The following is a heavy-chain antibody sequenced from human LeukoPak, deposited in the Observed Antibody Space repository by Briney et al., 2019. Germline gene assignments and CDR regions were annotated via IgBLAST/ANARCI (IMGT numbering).Heavy chain of an antibody. J-gene: IGHJ4*02. V-gene: IGHV3-13*01. Sequence: GGSLRLSCTASGFTLGSHDMHWVRQSPGQGLEWVAAVSSGFHAFFADSVQGRFTVSREDARNSLYLQMNSLRAGDTAVYYCVREARAYHYTYFDYWGQGTLVTVSS. CDR2: VSSGFHA. CDR1: GFTLGSHD. CDR3: VREARAYHYTYFDY. D-gene: IGHD4-11*01.